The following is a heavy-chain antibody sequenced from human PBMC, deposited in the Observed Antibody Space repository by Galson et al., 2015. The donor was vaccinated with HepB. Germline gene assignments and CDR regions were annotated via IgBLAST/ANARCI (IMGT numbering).Heavy chain of an antibody. CDR2: ISYDGSNK. D-gene: IGHD2-21*01. CDR1: GFTFSSYG. J-gene: IGHJ4*02. Sequence: SLRLSCAASGFTFSSYGMHWVRQAPGKGLEWVAVISYDGSNKYYADSVKGRFTISRDNSKNTLYLQMNSLRAEDTAVYYCARHGGPYCGGDCYSYYFDYWGQGTLVTVSS. CDR3: ARHGGPYCGGDCYSYYFDY. V-gene: IGHV3-30*03.